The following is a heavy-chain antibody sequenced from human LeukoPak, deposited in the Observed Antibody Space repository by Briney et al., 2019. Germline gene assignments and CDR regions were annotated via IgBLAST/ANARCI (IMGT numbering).Heavy chain of an antibody. D-gene: IGHD1-26*01. V-gene: IGHV1-2*02. Sequence: ASVKVSCKTSGDSFSDYYIHWVRQAPGQGLEWMGWINPDSGGTNYAQNLQDRVTMTRDTSISTAYMEVSRLRSDDTAVYYCARHHGNSGTYYDYWGQGTLVTVSS. CDR2: INPDSGGT. CDR1: GDSFSDYY. J-gene: IGHJ4*02. CDR3: ARHHGNSGTYYDY.